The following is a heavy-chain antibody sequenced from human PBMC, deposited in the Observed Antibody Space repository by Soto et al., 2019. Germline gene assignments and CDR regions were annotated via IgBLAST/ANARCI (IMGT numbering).Heavy chain of an antibody. CDR2: INPSGGSA. V-gene: IGHV1-46*01. J-gene: IGHJ5*02. D-gene: IGHD6-6*01. CDR3: ARYATQLVHSSWFDP. Sequence: ASVKVSCKASGGTFSSYAISWVRQAPGQGLEWMGIINPSGGSASYAQKFQGRVTMTRDTSTSTVYMELSSLRSEDTAVYYCARYATQLVHSSWFDPWGQGTLVTVSS. CDR1: GGTFSSYA.